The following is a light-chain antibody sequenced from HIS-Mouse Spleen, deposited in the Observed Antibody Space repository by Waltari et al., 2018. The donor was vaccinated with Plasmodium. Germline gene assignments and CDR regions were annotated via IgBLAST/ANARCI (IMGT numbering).Light chain of an antibody. V-gene: IGLV2-8*01. J-gene: IGLJ2*01. CDR2: EVS. CDR1: SSDVGGYHS. CDR3: SSYAGSNNLV. Sequence: QSALTQPPSASGSPGQSVPISCTGPSSDVGGYHSVSWYQQHTGKAPKRMIYEVSKRPSGVPDRFSGSKSGNTASLTVSGLQAEDEADYYCSSYAGSNNLVFGGGTKLTVL.